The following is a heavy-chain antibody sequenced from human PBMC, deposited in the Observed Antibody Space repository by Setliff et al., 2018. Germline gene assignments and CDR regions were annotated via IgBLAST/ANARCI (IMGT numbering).Heavy chain of an antibody. CDR2: INHTGST. CDR3: VGALLWSGEGGFDP. J-gene: IGHJ5*02. Sequence: SETLSLTCAVYGGSFSGYYWCWIRQPPGKGLEWIGEINHTGSTNYSPSLKSRVAITVATSKNQFSLKLSSVTAADTAVYYSVGALLWSGEGGFDPWGQGTLVTVSS. D-gene: IGHD1-26*01. CDR1: GGSFSGYY. V-gene: IGHV4-34*03.